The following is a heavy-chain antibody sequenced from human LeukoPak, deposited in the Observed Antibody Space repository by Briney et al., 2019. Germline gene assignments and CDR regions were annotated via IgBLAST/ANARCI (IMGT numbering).Heavy chain of an antibody. CDR3: ANFKGRAFDY. Sequence: GGSLRLSCATFGYSFSDYYLNWIRQAPGKGLEWVAFIRYDGSNKYYADSVKGRFTISRDNSKNTLYLQMNSLRAEDTAVYYCANFKGRAFDYWGQGTLVTVSS. D-gene: IGHD1-26*01. CDR1: GYSFSDYY. J-gene: IGHJ4*02. CDR2: IRYDGSNK. V-gene: IGHV3-30*02.